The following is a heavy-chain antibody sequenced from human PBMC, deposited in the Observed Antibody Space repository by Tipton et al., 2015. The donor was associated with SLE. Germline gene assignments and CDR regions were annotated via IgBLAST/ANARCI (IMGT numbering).Heavy chain of an antibody. CDR2: IYNSGSG. D-gene: IGHD3-22*01. CDR3: ARSDYYDSSGYCSYAFDI. V-gene: IGHV4-59*11. CDR1: GGSISRHY. J-gene: IGHJ3*02. Sequence: LRLSCTVSGGSISRHYWSWIRQPPGKGLEWIGYIYNSGSGNYNPSLKSRVTISVDTSKNQFSLKLSSVSAADTAVYYCARSDYYDSSGYCSYAFDIWGRGTMVTVSS.